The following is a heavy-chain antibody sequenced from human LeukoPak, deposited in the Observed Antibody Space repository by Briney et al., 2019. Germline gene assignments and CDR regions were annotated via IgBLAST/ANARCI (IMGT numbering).Heavy chain of an antibody. V-gene: IGHV3-48*04. J-gene: IGHJ3*02. CDR1: GFTFRIYS. D-gene: IGHD3-3*02. Sequence: GGSLTLSCVASGFTFRIYSMNWVRQAPGKGLEWVSYITPSGTGRYYADSVQGRFTMSRDDATNSLYLQMMSLRAEDTAVYYCVRDHLWAFDIWGQGTVVTVSS. CDR3: VRDHLWAFDI. CDR2: ITPSGTGR.